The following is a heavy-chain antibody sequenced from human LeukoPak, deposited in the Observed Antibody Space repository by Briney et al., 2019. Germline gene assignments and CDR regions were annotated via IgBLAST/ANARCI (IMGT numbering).Heavy chain of an antibody. D-gene: IGHD6-13*01. CDR1: GGSISSGSYY. J-gene: IGHJ4*02. V-gene: IGHV4-39*07. CDR2: ISYSGST. CDR3: ARDVTAAFDY. Sequence: SETLSLTCTVSGGSISSGSYYWNWIRQPPGKGLEWIGSISYSGSTYYNPSLKSRITISVDTSKNQFSLKLSSVTAADTAVYYCARDVTAAFDYWGQGTLVTVSS.